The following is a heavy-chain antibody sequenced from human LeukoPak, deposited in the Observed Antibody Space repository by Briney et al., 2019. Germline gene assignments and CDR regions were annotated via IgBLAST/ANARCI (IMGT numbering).Heavy chain of an antibody. J-gene: IGHJ4*02. Sequence: SETLSLTCTVSGGSISSYNWSWIRQPAGKGLEWIGRIYTSGSTKYNPSLKRRVTMSVDTSKSQFSLNLMSVTASDTAVYYCARGANWNDYWGQGTLVTVSS. CDR2: IYTSGST. CDR1: GGSISSYN. V-gene: IGHV4-4*07. CDR3: ARGANWNDY. D-gene: IGHD1-20*01.